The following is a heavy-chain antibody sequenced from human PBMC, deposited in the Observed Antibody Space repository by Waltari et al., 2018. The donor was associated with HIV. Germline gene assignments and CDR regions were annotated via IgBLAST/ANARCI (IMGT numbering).Heavy chain of an antibody. CDR1: GGSFSGYY. CDR2: INHSGST. CDR3: GGAAQYYYYYYGMDV. Sequence: QVQLQQWGAGLLKPSETLSLTCAVYGGSFSGYYWSWIRQPPGKGLEWIGEINHSGSTNYNPSLKSRVTISVDTSKNQFSLKLSSVTAADTAVYYCGGAAQYYYYYYGMDVWGQGTTVTVSS. V-gene: IGHV4-34*01. D-gene: IGHD6-25*01. J-gene: IGHJ6*02.